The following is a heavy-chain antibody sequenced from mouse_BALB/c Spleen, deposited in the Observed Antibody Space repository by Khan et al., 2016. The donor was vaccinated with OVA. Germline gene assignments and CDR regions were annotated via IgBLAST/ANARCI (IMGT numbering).Heavy chain of an antibody. CDR2: ISTYSGNT. CDR1: GYTFTDYA. Sequence: QVQLQQSGPELVRPGVSVKISCKGFGYTFTDYAMYWVKQSHAKSLEWIGLISTYSGNTNYNQKFKGKATMTVDKSSSTAYMELARLTSEDSASYYCARPAYDGYYDYWGQGTTLTVSS. V-gene: IGHV1S137*01. D-gene: IGHD2-3*01. CDR3: ARPAYDGYYDY. J-gene: IGHJ2*01.